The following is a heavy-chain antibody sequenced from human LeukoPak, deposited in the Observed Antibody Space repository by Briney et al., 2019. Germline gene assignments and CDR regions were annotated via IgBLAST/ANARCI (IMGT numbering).Heavy chain of an antibody. V-gene: IGHV4-61*01. CDR1: GGSISSSSYY. CDR2: IYYSGST. J-gene: IGHJ4*02. Sequence: SETLSLTCTVSGGSISSSSYYWGWIRQPPGKGLEWIGYIYYSGSTNYNPSLKSRVTISVDTSKNQFSLKLSSVTAADTAVYYCARDCSGGSCYSLWGQGTLVTVSS. CDR3: ARDCSGGSCYSL. D-gene: IGHD2-15*01.